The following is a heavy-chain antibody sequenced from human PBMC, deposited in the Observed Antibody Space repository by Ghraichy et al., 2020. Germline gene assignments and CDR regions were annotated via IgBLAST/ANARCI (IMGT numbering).Heavy chain of an antibody. CDR3: VSGYSNYQPPGGFDP. J-gene: IGHJ5*02. CDR1: GFTFSSYS. D-gene: IGHD4-11*01. CDR2: ISSSSTYI. Sequence: GSLRLSCAASGFTFSSYSMNWVRQAPGKGLEWVSSISSSSTYIYYADSVKGRFTISRDNAKNSLYLQMNSLRAEDTAVYYCVSGYSNYQPPGGFDPWGQGTLVTVSS. V-gene: IGHV3-21*01.